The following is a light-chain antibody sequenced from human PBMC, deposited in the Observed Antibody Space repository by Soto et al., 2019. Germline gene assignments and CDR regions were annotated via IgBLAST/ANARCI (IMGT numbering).Light chain of an antibody. CDR2: GTA. J-gene: IGKJ1*01. Sequence: DIQMTQSPSTLSTSLGDRVTITCRASQSMSSWLSWYQQKPGRAPNLVIYGTASLESGVPSRFSGSGSGTEFTLTISSLQPDDFATYYCHHDSDSCWTFGQGTKVEIK. CDR1: QSMSSW. CDR3: HHDSDSCWT. V-gene: IGKV1-5*03.